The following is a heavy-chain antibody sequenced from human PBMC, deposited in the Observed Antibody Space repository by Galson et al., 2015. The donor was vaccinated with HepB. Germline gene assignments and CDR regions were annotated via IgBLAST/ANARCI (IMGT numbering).Heavy chain of an antibody. V-gene: IGHV1-2*06. D-gene: IGHD2-21*02. CDR2: INPNSGGT. CDR1: GYTFTGYY. J-gene: IGHJ3*02. CDR3: ARPVAYCGGDCYSYDAFDI. Sequence: SVKVSCKASGYTFTGYYMHWVRQAPGQGLEWMGRINPNSGGTNYAQKFQGRVTMTRDTSISTAYMELSRLRSDDTAVYYCARPVAYCGGDCYSYDAFDIWGQGTMVTVSS.